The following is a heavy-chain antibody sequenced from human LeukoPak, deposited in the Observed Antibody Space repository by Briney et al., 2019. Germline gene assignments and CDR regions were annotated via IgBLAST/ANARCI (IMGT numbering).Heavy chain of an antibody. CDR1: GGSISSYY. CDR2: IYYSGST. J-gene: IGHJ6*02. D-gene: IGHD6-13*01. V-gene: IGHV4-59*12. CDR3: ARGFRYSSSWYRSYYYGMDV. Sequence: SETLSLTCTVSGGSISSYYWSWIRQPPGKGLEWIGYIYYSGSTNYNPSLKSRVTISVDTSKNQFSLKLSSVTAADTAVYYCARGFRYSSSWYRSYYYGMDVWGQGTTVTVSS.